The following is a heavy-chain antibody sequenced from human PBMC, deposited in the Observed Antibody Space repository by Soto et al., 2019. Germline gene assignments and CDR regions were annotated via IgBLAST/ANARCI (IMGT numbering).Heavy chain of an antibody. D-gene: IGHD1-7*01. CDR1: GFTFSTYG. CDR2: LWHDGSNK. Sequence: QVQLVESGGGVVQPGRSLRLSCAASGFTFSTYGMHWVRQAPGKGLEWVAALWHDGSNKNYGGSVKGRFTVSRANSKRPLYLVMNSLRVEDTAVYYCGRESANYHVDYWGQGTLVTVSS. V-gene: IGHV3-33*01. CDR3: GRESANYHVDY. J-gene: IGHJ4*02.